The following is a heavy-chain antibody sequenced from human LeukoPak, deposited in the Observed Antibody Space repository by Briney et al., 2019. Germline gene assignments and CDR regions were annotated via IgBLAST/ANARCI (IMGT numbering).Heavy chain of an antibody. Sequence: NPSETLSLTCAVSGVSISSSNWWSWVRQPPGKGLEWIGEIYHSGSTNYNPSLKSRVTISVDKSKNQFSLKLSSVTAADTAVYYCARVSPYYDILTGYYKTYYYYYGMDVWGQGTTVTVSS. CDR1: GVSISSSNW. J-gene: IGHJ6*02. CDR2: IYHSGST. D-gene: IGHD3-9*01. V-gene: IGHV4-4*02. CDR3: ARVSPYYDILTGYYKTYYYYYGMDV.